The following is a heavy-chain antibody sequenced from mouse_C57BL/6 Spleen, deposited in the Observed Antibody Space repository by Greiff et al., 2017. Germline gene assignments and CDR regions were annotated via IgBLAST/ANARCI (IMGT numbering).Heavy chain of an antibody. V-gene: IGHV1-55*01. D-gene: IGHD4-1*01. CDR1: GYTFTSYW. J-gene: IGHJ3*01. CDR3: ARSRGRKLEPFAY. CDR2: IYPGSGST. Sequence: QVQLQQPGAELVKPGASVKMSCKASGYTFTSYWITWVKQRPGQGLEWIGDIYPGSGSTNYNEKFKSKATLTVDTSSSTAYMQLSSLTSEDSAVYYCARSRGRKLEPFAYWGQGTLVTVSA.